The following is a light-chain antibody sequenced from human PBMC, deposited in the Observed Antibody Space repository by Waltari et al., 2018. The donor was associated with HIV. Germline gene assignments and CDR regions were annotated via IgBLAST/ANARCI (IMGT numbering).Light chain of an antibody. CDR3: QAWDSSTRGL. Sequence: SYELTQPPSMSVSPGQTASITCSGDKLGDKYVCWYKQKPGQSPVLVIYQNKKRPSGIPERFSGSNSGNTGTLTISGTQAVDEADYYCQAWDSSTRGLFGGGTKLTVL. CDR1: KLGDKY. V-gene: IGLV3-1*01. CDR2: QNK. J-gene: IGLJ2*01.